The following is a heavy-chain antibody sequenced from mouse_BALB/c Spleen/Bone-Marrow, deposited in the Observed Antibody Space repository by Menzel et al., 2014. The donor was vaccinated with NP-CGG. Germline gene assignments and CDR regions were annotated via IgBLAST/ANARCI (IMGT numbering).Heavy chain of an antibody. CDR1: GFTFSSYA. J-gene: IGHJ3*01. CDR2: ISSGGST. D-gene: IGHD2-4*01. Sequence: EVQGVESGGGLVKPGGSLKLSCAASGFTFSSYAMSWVRQTPEKRLEWVASISSGGSTYYPDSVKGRFTISRDNARNILYLQMSSLRSEDTAMYYCARRRGYDYPFAYWGQGTLVTVSA. V-gene: IGHV5-6-5*01. CDR3: ARRRGYDYPFAY.